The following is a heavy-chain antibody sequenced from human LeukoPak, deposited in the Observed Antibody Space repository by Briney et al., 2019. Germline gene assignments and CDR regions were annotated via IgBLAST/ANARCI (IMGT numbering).Heavy chain of an antibody. CDR1: GGSFSGYY. Sequence: SETLSLTCAVYGGSFSGYYWSWIRQPPGKGLEWIGEINHSGSTNYNPSLKSRVTISVDTSKNQFSLKLSSLTAADTAVYYCARVADGYSNGWYLYYWGQGTLVTVSS. D-gene: IGHD6-19*01. J-gene: IGHJ4*02. CDR3: ARVADGYSNGWYLYY. V-gene: IGHV4-34*01. CDR2: INHSGST.